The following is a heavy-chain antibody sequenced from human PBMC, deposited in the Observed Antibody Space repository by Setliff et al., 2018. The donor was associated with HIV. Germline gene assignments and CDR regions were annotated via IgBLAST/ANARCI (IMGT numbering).Heavy chain of an antibody. CDR2: INPNSGGT. D-gene: IGHD6-6*01. Sequence: ASVKVSCKASGYTFTGYYLHWVRQAPGQGLEWVGWINPNSGGTNYAQNFLGRVTMTRDTSINTAYMELSRLRSDDTAVYYCARDLGYSSSSGWFDPWGQGTLVTVSS. CDR1: GYTFTGYY. J-gene: IGHJ5*02. CDR3: ARDLGYSSSSGWFDP. V-gene: IGHV1-2*02.